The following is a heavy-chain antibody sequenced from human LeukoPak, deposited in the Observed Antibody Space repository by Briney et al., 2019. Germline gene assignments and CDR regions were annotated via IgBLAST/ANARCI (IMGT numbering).Heavy chain of an antibody. CDR3: AGAKVKKEGGTDFISYYLAV. Sequence: SGPTLVNPTQTLTLTCTFSGFSLKTPKMCVAWIRQPPGKALEWLGHIDWDGDDFYRTSLQTRLAISKGASENQVLLTVTDVDDIHRAINFFAGAKVKKEGGTDFISYYLAVGGKGQRVTV. CDR2: IDWDGDD. J-gene: IGHJ6*03. D-gene: IGHD3-16*01. V-gene: IGHV2-70*17. CDR1: GFSLKTPKMC.